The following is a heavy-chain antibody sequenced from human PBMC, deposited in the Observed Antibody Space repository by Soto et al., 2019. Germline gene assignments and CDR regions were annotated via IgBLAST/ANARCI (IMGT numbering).Heavy chain of an antibody. CDR2: IGFDGTYI. J-gene: IGHJ4*02. CDR3: LRTACVINNCSYRVVR. D-gene: IGHD1-20*01. V-gene: IGHV3-33*01. CDR1: GFDFKPYG. Sequence: QWQRVESGGGVVQPGRSLRLSCVASGFDFKPYGMHWVRQAPGKGLEWVAVIGFDGTYIHYSDSVRGRFSISRDNSENSVTLQMNGLKVEDTAIYCCLRTACVINNCSYRVVRWGQGTMVTV.